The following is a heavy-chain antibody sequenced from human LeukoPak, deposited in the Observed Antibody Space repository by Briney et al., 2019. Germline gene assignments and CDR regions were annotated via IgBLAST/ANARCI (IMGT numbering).Heavy chain of an antibody. CDR2: IYSGGST. J-gene: IGHJ6*03. Sequence: PGGSLRLSCAASGFTVSSNYMSWVRQAPGKGLEWVSVIYSGGSTFYADSVRGRFTISRDNSKNMLYLQMNSLRAEDTAVYYCARGFLEWESYPEAYMDVWGKGTTVTVSS. CDR3: ARGFLEWESYPEAYMDV. V-gene: IGHV3-53*01. CDR1: GFTVSSNY. D-gene: IGHD3-3*01.